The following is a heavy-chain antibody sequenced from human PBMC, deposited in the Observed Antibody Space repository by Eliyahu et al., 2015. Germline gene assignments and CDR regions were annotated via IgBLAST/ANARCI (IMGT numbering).Heavy chain of an antibody. Sequence: QVQLQQWGAGLLKPSETLSLTCXVYXGSFSGYYWSWIRQPPGKGLEWIGEINHSGSTNYNPSLKSRVTISVDTSKNQFSLKLSSVTAADTAVYYCARRAAAGIKRYDYWGQGTLVTVSS. V-gene: IGHV4-34*01. J-gene: IGHJ4*02. CDR2: INHSGST. CDR3: ARRAAAGIKRYDY. D-gene: IGHD6-13*01. CDR1: XGSFSGYY.